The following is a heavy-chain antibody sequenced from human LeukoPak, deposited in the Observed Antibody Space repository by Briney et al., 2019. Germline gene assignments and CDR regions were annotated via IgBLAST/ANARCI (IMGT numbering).Heavy chain of an antibody. CDR2: IYYSGST. J-gene: IGHJ6*03. V-gene: IGHV4-59*01. CDR3: ARAIIVVVPAATRYYYYMDV. CDR1: GGSISSYY. Sequence: SETLSLTCTVSGGSISSYYWSWIRQPPGKGLEWIGYIYYSGSTNYNPSLKSRVTISIDTSKNQFSLKLSSVTAADTAVYYCARAIIVVVPAATRYYYYMDVWGKGTTVTVSS. D-gene: IGHD2-2*01.